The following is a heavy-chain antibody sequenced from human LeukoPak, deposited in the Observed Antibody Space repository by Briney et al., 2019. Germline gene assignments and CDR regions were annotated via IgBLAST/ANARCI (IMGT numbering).Heavy chain of an antibody. J-gene: IGHJ3*02. CDR1: GFTFSDYY. V-gene: IGHV3-11*05. Sequence: GGSLRLSCAASGFTFSDYYMSWIRQAPGKGLEWVSYISSSSSYTNYADSVKGRFTISRDNAKNSLYLQMNSLRAEDTAVYYCARDLIVGANHDAFDIWGQGTMVIVSS. CDR2: ISSSSSYT. D-gene: IGHD1-26*01. CDR3: ARDLIVGANHDAFDI.